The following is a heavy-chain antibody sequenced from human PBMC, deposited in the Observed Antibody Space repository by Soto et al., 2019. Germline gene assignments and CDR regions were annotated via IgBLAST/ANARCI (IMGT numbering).Heavy chain of an antibody. D-gene: IGHD3-22*01. CDR1: GYTLTELS. Sequence: ASVKVSCKVSGYTLTELSMHWVRQAPGKGLEWMGGFDPEDGETIYAQKFQGRVTMTEDTSTDTAYMELSSLRSEDTAVYYCARVVPSGYYYYYYGMDVWGQGTTVTVSS. CDR2: FDPEDGET. J-gene: IGHJ6*02. V-gene: IGHV1-24*01. CDR3: ARVVPSGYYYYYYGMDV.